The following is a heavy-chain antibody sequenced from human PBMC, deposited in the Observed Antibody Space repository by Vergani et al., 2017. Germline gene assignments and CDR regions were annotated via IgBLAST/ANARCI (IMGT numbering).Heavy chain of an antibody. Sequence: QVQLVQSGAEVKKPGASVKVSCKASGYTFTKFGITWVRQAPGQGLQWMGWISAYNANTNCAQKLQGRVFMTTDTSTRTAYMELRSLRSDDTAVYYCARGSGQTALDLWGQGTLVTVSS. CDR1: GYTFTKFG. D-gene: IGHD5-18*01. V-gene: IGHV1-18*01. CDR2: ISAYNANT. J-gene: IGHJ4*02. CDR3: ARGSGQTALDL.